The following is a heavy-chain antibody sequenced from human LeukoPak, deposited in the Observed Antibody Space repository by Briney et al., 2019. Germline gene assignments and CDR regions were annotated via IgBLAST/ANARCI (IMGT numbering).Heavy chain of an antibody. CDR3: ARGYDIVVVPAAIPYDAFDI. D-gene: IGHD2-2*01. Sequence: ASETLSLTCAVYGGSFSGYYWSWIRQPPGKGLEWIGEINHSGSTNYNPSLKSRVTISVDTSKNQFSLKLSSVTAADTAVYYCARGYDIVVVPAAIPYDAFDIWGQGTMVTVSS. CDR2: INHSGST. CDR1: GGSFSGYY. J-gene: IGHJ3*02. V-gene: IGHV4-34*01.